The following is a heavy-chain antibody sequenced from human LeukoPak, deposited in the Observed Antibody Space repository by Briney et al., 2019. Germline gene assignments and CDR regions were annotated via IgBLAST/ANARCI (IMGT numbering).Heavy chain of an antibody. Sequence: GGSLRLSCAASGFTFSGYAMSWVRQAPGKGLEWVSAISGSGGSTYYADSVKGRFTISRDNSKNTLYLQMNSLRAEDTAVYYCAKANTWELQLDWGQGTLVTVSS. D-gene: IGHD1-26*01. V-gene: IGHV3-23*01. CDR2: ISGSGGST. CDR3: AKANTWELQLD. CDR1: GFTFSGYA. J-gene: IGHJ4*02.